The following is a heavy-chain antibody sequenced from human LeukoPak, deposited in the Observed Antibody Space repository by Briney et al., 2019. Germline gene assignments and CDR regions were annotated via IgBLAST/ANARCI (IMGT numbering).Heavy chain of an antibody. D-gene: IGHD6-6*01. V-gene: IGHV4-59*01. Sequence: SETLSLTCSVSGDSLSSNYWIWIRQSPGKGLEWIGDIHYRGRTTYNPSLKSRVAMSLDTSKNQFSLRLSSVTAADTAVYYCARDREAVRPSHYHYYMDVWGKGTTVTVSS. J-gene: IGHJ6*03. CDR3: ARDREAVRPSHYHYYMDV. CDR1: GDSLSSNY. CDR2: IHYRGRT.